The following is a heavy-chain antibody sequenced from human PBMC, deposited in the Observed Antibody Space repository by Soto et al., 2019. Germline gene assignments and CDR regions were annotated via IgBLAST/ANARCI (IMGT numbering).Heavy chain of an antibody. CDR2: IDPSDSYT. J-gene: IGHJ5*02. Sequence: GESLKISCKGSGYSFTSYWISWVRQMPGKGLEWMGRIDPSDSYTNYSPSFQGHVTISADKSISTAYLQWSSLKASDTAMYYCARQDVVVVAAPCWFDPWAQGTLVPVSS. V-gene: IGHV5-10-1*01. D-gene: IGHD2-15*01. CDR1: GYSFTSYW. CDR3: ARQDVVVVAAPCWFDP.